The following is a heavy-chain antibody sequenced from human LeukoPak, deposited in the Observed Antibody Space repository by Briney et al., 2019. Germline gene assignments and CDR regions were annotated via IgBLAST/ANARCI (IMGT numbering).Heavy chain of an antibody. Sequence: SETLSLTCTVSGGSISSYYWSWIRQPPGKGLEWIGYIYYSGSTNYNPSLKSRVTISVDTSKNQFSLKLTSVTAADTAVYYCARDLQSGPPVGWGQGTLVTVSS. CDR3: ARDLQSGPPVG. CDR2: IYYSGST. CDR1: GGSISSYY. J-gene: IGHJ4*02. V-gene: IGHV4-59*01. D-gene: IGHD3-16*01.